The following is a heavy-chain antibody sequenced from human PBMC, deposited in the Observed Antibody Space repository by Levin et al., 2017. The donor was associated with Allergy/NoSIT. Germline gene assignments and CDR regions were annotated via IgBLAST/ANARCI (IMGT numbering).Heavy chain of an antibody. CDR2: ISAYNGDT. CDR1: GYTFTSYG. J-gene: IGHJ3*02. V-gene: IGHV1-18*01. Sequence: ASVKVSCKASGYTFTSYGVSWVRQAPGQGLEWMGWISAYNGDTNYAQKLQGRVTMTTDTSTSTAYMELRSLRFDDTAVYYCARAALGFCGGNTCSDAFDIWGQGTLVTVSS. CDR3: ARAALGFCGGNTCSDAFDI. D-gene: IGHD2-21*01.